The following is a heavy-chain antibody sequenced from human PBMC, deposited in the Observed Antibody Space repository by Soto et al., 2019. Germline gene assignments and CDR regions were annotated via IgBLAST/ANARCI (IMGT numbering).Heavy chain of an antibody. CDR3: AREDSIIIPAVSDF. J-gene: IGHJ4*02. V-gene: IGHV3-21*04. D-gene: IGHD2-2*01. CDR1: GFTFNNYG. Sequence: GGSLRLSCVVSGFTFNNYGINWVRQAPGKGLEWVSTVSKSDYTYYSDSVKGRFTISRDNAKNTVSLQMNALRAEDTAVYYCAREDSIIIPAVSDFWGQGTLVTVSS. CDR2: VSKSDYT.